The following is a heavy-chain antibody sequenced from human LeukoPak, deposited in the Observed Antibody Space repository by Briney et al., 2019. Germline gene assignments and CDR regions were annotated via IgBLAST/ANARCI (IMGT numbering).Heavy chain of an antibody. CDR2: IYTSGST. Sequence: SETLSLTCTVSGGSISSYYWSWIRQPAGKGLEWIGRIYTSGSTSYNPSLKSRVTMSVDTSKNQFSLKLSSVTAADTAVYYCAGSGYYRAGNWFDPWGQGTLVTVSS. D-gene: IGHD3-3*01. CDR1: GGSISSYY. CDR3: AGSGYYRAGNWFDP. J-gene: IGHJ5*02. V-gene: IGHV4-4*07.